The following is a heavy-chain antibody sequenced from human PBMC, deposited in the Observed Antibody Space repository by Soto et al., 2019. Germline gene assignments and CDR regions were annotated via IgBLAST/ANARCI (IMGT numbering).Heavy chain of an antibody. D-gene: IGHD3-22*01. CDR2: IDPSDSQT. CDR3: ARQIYDSDTGPNFQYHFDS. J-gene: IGHJ4*01. V-gene: IGHV5-10-1*01. CDR1: GYSFAGYW. Sequence: PGESLKISCKGSGYSFAGYWITWVRQKPGKGLEWMGRIDPSDSQTYYSPSFRGHVTISATKSITTVFLQWSSLRASDTAMYYCARQIYDSDTGPNFQYHFDSWGQRTPVTVSS.